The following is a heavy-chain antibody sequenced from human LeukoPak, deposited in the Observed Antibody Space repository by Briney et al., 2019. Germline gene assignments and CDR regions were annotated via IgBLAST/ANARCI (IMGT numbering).Heavy chain of an antibody. D-gene: IGHD6-13*01. CDR3: ARDLRSRSSSWDFDY. CDR2: INPNSGGT. J-gene: IGHJ4*02. CDR1: GYTFTGYY. V-gene: IGHV1-2*02. Sequence: ASVKVSCKASGYTFTGYYMHWVRQAPGQGLEWMGWINPNSGGTNYAQKFQGRATMTRDTSISTAYMELSRLRSDDTAVYYCARDLRSRSSSWDFDYWGQGTLVTVSS.